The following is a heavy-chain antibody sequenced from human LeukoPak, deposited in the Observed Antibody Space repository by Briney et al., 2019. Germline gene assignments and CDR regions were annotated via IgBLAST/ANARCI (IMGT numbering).Heavy chain of an antibody. V-gene: IGHV3-48*04. CDR2: ISSSSSTI. J-gene: IGHJ6*03. D-gene: IGHD3-10*01. CDR1: GFTFSSYS. CDR3: AKGGSGSSPYYYYYYMDV. Sequence: GGSLRLSCAASGFTFSSYSMNWVRQAPGKGLEWVSYISSSSSTIYYADSVKGRFTISRDNAKNSLYLQMNSLRAEDTALYYCAKGGSGSSPYYYYYYMDVWGKGTTVTVSS.